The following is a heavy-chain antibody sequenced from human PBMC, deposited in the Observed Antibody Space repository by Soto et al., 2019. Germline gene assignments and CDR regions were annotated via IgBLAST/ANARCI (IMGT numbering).Heavy chain of an antibody. CDR3: ARVSSGYHLVGIVDY. D-gene: IGHD3-22*01. CDR2: LYYRGST. J-gene: IGHJ4*02. CDR1: GGSISSGGYY. V-gene: IGHV4-31*03. Sequence: QVQLQESGPGLVKPSQTLSLTCTVSGGSISSGGYYWSWIRQHPGKGLEWIGYLYYRGSTYYNPSLKSRVTISVDTSQNQFSLKLSSVTAADTAVYYCARVSSGYHLVGIVDYWGQGNLVTVSS.